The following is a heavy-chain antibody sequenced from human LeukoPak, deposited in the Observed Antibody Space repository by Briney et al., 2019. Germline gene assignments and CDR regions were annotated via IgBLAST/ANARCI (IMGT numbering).Heavy chain of an antibody. D-gene: IGHD1/OR15-1a*01. CDR3: VKETRWFDP. J-gene: IGHJ5*02. Sequence: PGGSLRLSCAASGFTFSSYGMTWVRQAPGKGLEWVSYISSSSSTIYYADSVKGRFTISRDNSKNTLHLQMNSLRAEDTAVYYCVKETRWFDPWGQGTLVTVSS. CDR1: GFTFSSYG. CDR2: ISSSSSTI. V-gene: IGHV3-48*01.